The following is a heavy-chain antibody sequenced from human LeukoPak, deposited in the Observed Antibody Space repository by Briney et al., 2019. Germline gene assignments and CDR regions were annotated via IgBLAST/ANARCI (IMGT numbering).Heavy chain of an antibody. CDR2: INPSGGST. J-gene: IGHJ4*02. CDR3: ARDRGAFTMVRGDPFDY. Sequence: ASVKVSCKASGYTFTSYYMHWVRQAPGQGLEWMGIINPSGGSTSYAQKFQGRVTMTRDTSTSTVYMELSSLRSEDTAVYYCARDRGAFTMVRGDPFDYWGRGTLVTVSS. CDR1: GYTFTSYY. D-gene: IGHD3-10*01. V-gene: IGHV1-46*01.